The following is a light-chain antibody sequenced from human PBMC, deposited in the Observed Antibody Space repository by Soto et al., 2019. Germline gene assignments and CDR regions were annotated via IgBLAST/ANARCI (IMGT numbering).Light chain of an antibody. CDR3: SSYTSSSTLV. V-gene: IGLV2-14*01. Sequence: QSALTQPTSVSGSPGQSITISCTGNSNDIGSYDYVSWYQQHPGKAPKLMIYEVSNRPSGVSNRFSDSKSGNTASLTISGLQAEDEADYYCSSYTSSSTLVFGGGTQLTVL. CDR1: SNDIGSYDY. J-gene: IGLJ2*01. CDR2: EVS.